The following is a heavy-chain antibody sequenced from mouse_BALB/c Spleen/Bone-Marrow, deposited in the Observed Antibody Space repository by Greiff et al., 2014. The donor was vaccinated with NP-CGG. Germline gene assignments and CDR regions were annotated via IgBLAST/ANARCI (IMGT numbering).Heavy chain of an antibody. CDR3: ARGGYDTSIFAY. V-gene: IGHV1-9*01. J-gene: IGHJ3*01. D-gene: IGHD2-3*01. Sequence: QVQLQQSGAGLVKPGASVKISCKASGYTFSSYWIDWVNQRPGNGLEWIGEILPGSGTTHYNEKFEVKATFTADTSSNTAYMQLSSLTSEDSAVYYCARGGYDTSIFAYWGQGTLVTVSA. CDR2: ILPGSGTT. CDR1: GYTFSSYW.